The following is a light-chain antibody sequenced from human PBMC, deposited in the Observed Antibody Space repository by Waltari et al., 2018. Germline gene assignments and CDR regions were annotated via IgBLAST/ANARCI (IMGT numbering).Light chain of an antibody. CDR1: SSDFGNYNF. CDR2: EVT. V-gene: IGLV2-8*01. CDR3: SSFAGRWV. Sequence: QSALTQPPSASGSPGQSVPLSCPGPSSDFGNYNFVSLYQQYPGKAPKVIIYEVTKRSSGVPDRFSGSKSGNTASLTVSGLQAEDEADYYCSSFAGRWVFGGGTKLTVL. J-gene: IGLJ3*02.